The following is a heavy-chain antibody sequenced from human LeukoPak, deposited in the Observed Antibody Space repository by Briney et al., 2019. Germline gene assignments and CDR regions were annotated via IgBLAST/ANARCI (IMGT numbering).Heavy chain of an antibody. V-gene: IGHV3-23*01. Sequence: PGASLRLSCAASGFTFSSYAMSWVRQAPGKGLEWVSAISGSGGSTYYADSVKGRLTISRDNSKNTLYLQMNSLRAEDTAVYYCAKVKGLWFSYGMDVWGQGTTVTVSS. J-gene: IGHJ6*02. CDR2: ISGSGGST. D-gene: IGHD5-18*01. CDR3: AKVKGLWFSYGMDV. CDR1: GFTFSSYA.